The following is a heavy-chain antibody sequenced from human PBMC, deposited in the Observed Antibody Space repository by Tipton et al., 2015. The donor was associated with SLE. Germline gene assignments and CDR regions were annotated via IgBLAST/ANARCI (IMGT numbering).Heavy chain of an antibody. CDR3: ARLAVGDIWTPLDS. V-gene: IGHV3-9*01. Sequence: SLRLSCVGSGFKFDEYAMHWVRQMPGKGLEWVSGIWWNGGSIAYAGSVKGRFIISRDNAQQALYLQMNSLRAEDSGVYYCARLAVGDIWTPLDSWGPGTLVTV. CDR2: IWWNGGSI. D-gene: IGHD3/OR15-3a*01. CDR1: GFKFDEYA. J-gene: IGHJ5*02.